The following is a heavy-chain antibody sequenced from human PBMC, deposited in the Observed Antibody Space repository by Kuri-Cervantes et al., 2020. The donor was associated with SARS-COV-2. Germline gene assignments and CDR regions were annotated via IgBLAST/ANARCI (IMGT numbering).Heavy chain of an antibody. Sequence: SETLSLTCAVYGGSFSNFYWSWIRQPPGKGLEWIGEINHSGSANYNPSLKSRVTISVDTSKNQFSLKLSSVTAADTAVYYCARIFQGAGESNAFDIWGQGTMVTVSS. D-gene: IGHD7-27*01. CDR2: INHSGSA. V-gene: IGHV4-34*01. CDR1: GGSFSNFY. J-gene: IGHJ3*02. CDR3: ARIFQGAGESNAFDI.